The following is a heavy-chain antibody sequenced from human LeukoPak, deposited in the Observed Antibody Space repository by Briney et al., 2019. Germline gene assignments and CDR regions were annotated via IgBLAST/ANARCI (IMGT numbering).Heavy chain of an antibody. J-gene: IGHJ4*02. V-gene: IGHV3-23*01. D-gene: IGHD3-10*01. CDR2: ITGGGDGT. Sequence: PGGSLRLSCAASGFTFSSYAMMWVRQSPEKGLEWVSSITGGGDGTYYADSVRGRFTISRDNSENTPYLKMNSLRAEDTAVYFCVKGFVHPTYYFEYWGQGTLVTVSS. CDR3: VKGFVHPTYYFEY. CDR1: GFTFSSYA.